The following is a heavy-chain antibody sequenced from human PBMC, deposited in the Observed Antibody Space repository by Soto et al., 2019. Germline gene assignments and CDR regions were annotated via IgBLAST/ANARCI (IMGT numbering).Heavy chain of an antibody. J-gene: IGHJ5*02. Sequence: SETLSLTCTVSGGSISSYYWSWIRQPPGKGLEWIGYIYYSGSTNYNPSLKSRVTISVDTSKNQFSLKLSSVTPADTAVYYCARVVSPCIATGTVVGWFDPWGQGTLVTVSS. CDR3: ARVVSPCIATGTVVGWFDP. CDR1: GGSISSYY. CDR2: IYYSGST. D-gene: IGHD4-17*01. V-gene: IGHV4-59*12.